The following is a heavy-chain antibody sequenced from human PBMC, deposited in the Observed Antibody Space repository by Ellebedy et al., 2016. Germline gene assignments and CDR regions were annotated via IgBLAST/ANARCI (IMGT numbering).Heavy chain of an antibody. J-gene: IGHJ4*02. CDR2: IKQDGSEK. Sequence: GESLKISCAASGFTFSSYWMSWVRQAPGKGLEWVANIKQDGSEKYYVDSVKGRFTISRDNAKNSLYLQMNSLRAEDTAVYFCARIGYSSGWFRDWGQGTQVTVSS. V-gene: IGHV3-7*03. D-gene: IGHD6-19*01. CDR3: ARIGYSSGWFRD. CDR1: GFTFSSYW.